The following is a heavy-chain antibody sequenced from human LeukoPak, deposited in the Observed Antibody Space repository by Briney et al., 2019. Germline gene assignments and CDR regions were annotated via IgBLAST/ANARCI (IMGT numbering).Heavy chain of an antibody. J-gene: IGHJ4*02. D-gene: IGHD6-13*01. Sequence: GASVKVSCKTSGYTFTSYGISWVRQAPGQGLEWMGWMNPNSGNTGYAQKFQGRVTMTRNTSISTAYMELSSLRSEDTAVYYCARVTGVAAARRVLAYWGQGTLVTVSS. CDR1: GYTFTSYG. CDR2: MNPNSGNT. CDR3: ARVTGVAAARRVLAY. V-gene: IGHV1-8*02.